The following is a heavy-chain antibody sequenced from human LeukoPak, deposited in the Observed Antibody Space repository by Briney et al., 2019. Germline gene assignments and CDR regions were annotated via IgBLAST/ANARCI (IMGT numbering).Heavy chain of an antibody. V-gene: IGHV3-66*01. CDR2: IYSGGST. CDR3: ARGIAAAWYFDL. D-gene: IGHD6-13*01. Sequence: GSLRLSCAASGFTVSSNYMSWVRQAPGKGLEWVSVIYSGGSTYYADSVKGRFTISRDNSKNTLYLQMGSLRAEDTAVYYCARGIAAAWYFDLWGRGTLVTVSS. J-gene: IGHJ2*01. CDR1: GFTVSSNY.